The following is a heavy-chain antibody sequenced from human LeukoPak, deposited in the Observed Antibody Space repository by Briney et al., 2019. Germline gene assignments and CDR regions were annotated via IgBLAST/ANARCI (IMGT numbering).Heavy chain of an antibody. CDR1: GGSISSGSYY. CDR2: IYTSGST. V-gene: IGHV4-61*02. D-gene: IGHD1-26*01. CDR3: ARDRGSYYERGWFDP. J-gene: IGHJ5*02. Sequence: PSETLSLTCTVSGGSISSGSYYWSWIRQPAGKGLEWIGRIYTSGSTNYNPSLKSRVTISVDTSKNQFSLKLSSVTAADTAVYYCARDRGSYYERGWFDPWGQGTLVTVSS.